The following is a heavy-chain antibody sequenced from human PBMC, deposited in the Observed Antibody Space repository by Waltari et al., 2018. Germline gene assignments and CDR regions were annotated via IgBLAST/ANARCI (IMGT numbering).Heavy chain of an antibody. CDR3: ARGGGSNWVGYFDL. V-gene: IGHV1-2*02. D-gene: IGHD6-13*01. Sequence: QVQLMQSGAEVKKPGASVKVSCKASGYTFTDYYIHWVRQAPGQGLEWMGWINPNSGDTNFAQKFQGSVTVTSDTSISTAYMELTRLTSDDTAVFYCARGGGSNWVGYFDLWGRGTLVTVSS. J-gene: IGHJ2*01. CDR1: GYTFTDYY. CDR2: INPNSGDT.